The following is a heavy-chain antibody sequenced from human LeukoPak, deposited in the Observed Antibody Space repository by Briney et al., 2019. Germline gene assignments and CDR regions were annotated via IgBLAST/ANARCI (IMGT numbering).Heavy chain of an antibody. V-gene: IGHV3-23*01. CDR1: GFTFSSYA. CDR3: AKDPDRYGSGSYVDY. J-gene: IGHJ4*02. D-gene: IGHD3-10*01. Sequence: GGSLRLSCAASGFTFSSYAMSWVRQAPGKGLEWVSAISGSGGSTYYADSVKGRFTISRDNSKNTLYLQMNSLRAEDTAVYYCAKDPDRYGSGSYVDYWGQGTLVTVSS. CDR2: ISGSGGST.